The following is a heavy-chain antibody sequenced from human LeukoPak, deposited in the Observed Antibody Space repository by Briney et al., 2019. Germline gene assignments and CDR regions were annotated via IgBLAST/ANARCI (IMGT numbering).Heavy chain of an antibody. CDR3: ARHAGPTGDSGLWDY. D-gene: IGHD7-27*01. V-gene: IGHV4-38-2*01. CDR1: GYSISSGYY. J-gene: IGHJ4*02. Sequence: SETLSLTCAVSGYSISSGYYCGWIRQPPGKGLEWIGSIYHSGSTYYNPSLKSRVTISVDTSKNQFSLKLSSVTAADTAVYYCARHAGPTGDSGLWDYWGQGTLVTVSS. CDR2: IYHSGST.